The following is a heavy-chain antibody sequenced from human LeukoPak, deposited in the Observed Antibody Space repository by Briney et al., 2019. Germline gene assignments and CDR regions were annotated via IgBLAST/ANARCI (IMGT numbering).Heavy chain of an antibody. J-gene: IGHJ4*02. CDR1: GFIVSNNY. D-gene: IGHD3-9*01. CDR2: LYNAGST. CDR3: AKGSVHQGYFDWLDY. V-gene: IGHV3-53*01. Sequence: GGSLRLSCVASGFIVSNNYMSWVRQAPGKGLEWVSVLYNAGSTYYADSVKGRFTISRDNSKNTLYLQMYSLRAEDTAVYYCAKGSVHQGYFDWLDYWGQGTLVTVSS.